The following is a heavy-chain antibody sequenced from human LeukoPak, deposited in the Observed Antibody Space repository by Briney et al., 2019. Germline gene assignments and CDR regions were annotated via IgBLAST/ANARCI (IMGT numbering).Heavy chain of an antibody. Sequence: SRTLSLTCAISGDSVSSNSAAWNWIGQSPSRGLEWLGRTYYRSKRYNDYAVSVKSRITINPDASKNQFSLQLNSVTPEDTAVYYCARDPRTPTYSSGWPGFDYWGQGTLVTVSS. V-gene: IGHV6-1*01. J-gene: IGHJ4*02. CDR3: ARDPRTPTYSSGWPGFDY. CDR1: GDSVSSNSAA. CDR2: TYYRSKRYN. D-gene: IGHD6-19*01.